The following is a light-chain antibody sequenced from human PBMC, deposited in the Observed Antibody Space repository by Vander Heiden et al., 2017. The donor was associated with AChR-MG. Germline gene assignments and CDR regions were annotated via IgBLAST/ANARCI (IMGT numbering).Light chain of an antibody. CDR2: SNN. CDR3: ATWDDSLNGPYV. J-gene: IGLJ1*01. CDR1: SSNIGTNT. V-gene: IGLV1-44*01. Sequence: QSVLTQPPSVSEPPGHRVTISCSGSSSNIGTNTVNWYQQLPGTAPKLLIYSNNQRPSGVPDRFSGSKSGTSASLAISGLQSDDEADYYCATWDDSLNGPYVFGTGTRVTVL.